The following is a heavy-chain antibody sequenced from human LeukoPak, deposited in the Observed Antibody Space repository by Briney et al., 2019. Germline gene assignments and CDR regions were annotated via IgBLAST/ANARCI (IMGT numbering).Heavy chain of an antibody. D-gene: IGHD3-9*01. CDR2: ISASGGST. CDR1: GFTFSSYA. J-gene: IGHJ6*02. Sequence: GGSLRLSCAASGFTFSSYAMSWVRQAPGKGQEWVSAISASGGSTYYADSVKGRFTISRDNSKNTLYLQMNSLRAEDTAVYYCAKGRNVLRYPYGMDVWGQGTTVTVSS. CDR3: AKGRNVLRYPYGMDV. V-gene: IGHV3-23*01.